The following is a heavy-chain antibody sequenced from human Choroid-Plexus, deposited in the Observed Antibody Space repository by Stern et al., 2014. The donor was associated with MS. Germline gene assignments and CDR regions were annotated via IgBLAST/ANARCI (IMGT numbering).Heavy chain of an antibody. CDR1: GYIFTGYY. CDR3: ARDQRGITIFGVVTDYYYLGMDV. V-gene: IGHV1-2*02. Sequence: VQLVESGAEVKKPGASVKVSCKPSGYIFTGYYIHWVRQAPGQGLEWMGWINPYTGDTNDAQKFQGRVTMSRDTSMSTAYVELSSLTSDDTAVYYCARDQRGITIFGVVTDYYYLGMDVWGQGTTVTVSS. J-gene: IGHJ6*02. D-gene: IGHD3-3*01. CDR2: INPYTGDT.